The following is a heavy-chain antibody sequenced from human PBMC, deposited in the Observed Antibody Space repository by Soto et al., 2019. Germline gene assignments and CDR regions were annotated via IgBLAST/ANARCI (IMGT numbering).Heavy chain of an antibody. CDR2: INHSGST. V-gene: IGHV4-34*01. Sequence: SETLSLTCAVYGGSFSGYYWSWIRQPPGKGLEWIGEINHSGSTNYNPSLKSRVTISVDTSKNQFSLKLSSVTAADTAVYYCARRDIVVVPAAKGPKKYNWFDPWGQGTLVTVSS. CDR1: GGSFSGYY. D-gene: IGHD2-2*01. CDR3: ARRDIVVVPAAKGPKKYNWFDP. J-gene: IGHJ5*02.